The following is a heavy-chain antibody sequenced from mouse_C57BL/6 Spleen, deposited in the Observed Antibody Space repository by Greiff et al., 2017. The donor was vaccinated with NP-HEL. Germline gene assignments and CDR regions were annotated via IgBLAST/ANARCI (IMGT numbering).Heavy chain of an antibody. CDR1: GYAFSSSW. V-gene: IGHV1-82*01. CDR2: IYPGDGDT. J-gene: IGHJ2*01. Sequence: QVQLQQSGPELVKPGASVKISCKASGYAFSSSWMNWVKQRPGKGLEWIGRIYPGDGDTNYNGKFKGKATLTADKSSSTAYMQLSSLTSEDSAVYFCAQIYDGLYYFDDWGQGTTLTVSS. CDR3: AQIYDGLYYFDD. D-gene: IGHD2-3*01.